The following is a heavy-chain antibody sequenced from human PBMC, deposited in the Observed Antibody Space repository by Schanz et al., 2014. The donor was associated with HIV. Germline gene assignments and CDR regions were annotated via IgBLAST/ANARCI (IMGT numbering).Heavy chain of an antibody. D-gene: IGHD4-4*01. CDR2: ISYDRRNK. Sequence: VQLLESGGGLVRPGGSLRLSCVASGFTFSDYAMSWVRQAPGKGLEWVAVISYDRRNKYYADSVKGRFTISRDNSKNTLYLQMNRLRAEDTALYFCANDPELTTITGYFDSWGQGTLVTVSS. CDR1: GFTFSDYA. CDR3: ANDPELTTITGYFDS. V-gene: IGHV3-30*18. J-gene: IGHJ4*02.